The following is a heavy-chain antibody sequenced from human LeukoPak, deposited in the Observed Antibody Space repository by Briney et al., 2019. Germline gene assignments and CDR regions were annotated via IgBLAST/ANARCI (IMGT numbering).Heavy chain of an antibody. D-gene: IGHD3-16*01. CDR1: GFTFSSYW. V-gene: IGHV3-7*03. J-gene: IGHJ4*02. Sequence: PGGSLRLSCAASGFTFSSYWMSWVRQAPGKGLEWVANIKQDGSEKYYVDSVKGRFTISRDNAKNSLYLQMNSLRAEDTAVYYCARLIYNAYTNHWRFDYWGQGTLVTVSS. CDR2: IKQDGSEK. CDR3: ARLIYNAYTNHWRFDY.